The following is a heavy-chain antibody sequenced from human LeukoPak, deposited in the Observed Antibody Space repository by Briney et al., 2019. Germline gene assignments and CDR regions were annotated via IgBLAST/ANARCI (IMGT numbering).Heavy chain of an antibody. J-gene: IGHJ5*02. V-gene: IGHV4-39*01. CDR2: IYDSGST. CDR3: ARHYGP. D-gene: IGHD3-10*01. Sequence: SETLSLTCAVYGGSLSGYYWGWIRQPPGKGLEWIGSIYDSGSTYYNPSLKSRVTISVDTSKNQFSLKLNSVTAADTAVYYCARHYGPWGQGTLVTVSS. CDR1: GGSLSGYY.